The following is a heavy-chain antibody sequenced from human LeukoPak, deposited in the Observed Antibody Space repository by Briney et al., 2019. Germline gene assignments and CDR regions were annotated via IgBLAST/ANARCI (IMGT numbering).Heavy chain of an antibody. D-gene: IGHD3-22*01. CDR2: IRYDGSNK. CDR3: AKSPITMIVVVIPXFXX. V-gene: IGHV3-30*02. CDR1: GFTFSSYG. J-gene: IGHJ4*01. Sequence: GGSLRLSCAASGFTFSSYGMHWVRQAPGKGLEWVAFIRYDGSNKYYADSVKGRFTISRDNSKNTLYLQMNSLRAEDTAVYYCAKSPITMIVVVIPXFXXWGXXXLVT.